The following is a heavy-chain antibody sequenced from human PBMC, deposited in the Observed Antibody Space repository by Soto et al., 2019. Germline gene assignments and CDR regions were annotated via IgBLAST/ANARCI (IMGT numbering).Heavy chain of an antibody. J-gene: IGHJ6*03. CDR2: IYPGDSDI. D-gene: IGHD1-26*01. CDR1: GYSFTSYW. V-gene: IGHV5-51*01. CDR3: ARHVGPPATRRGYYYYYYMDV. Sequence: GESLKISCKGSGYSFTSYWIGWVRQMPGKGLEWMGIIYPGDSDITYSPSFQGQVTISADKSISTAYLQWSSLKASDTAMYYCARHVGPPATRRGYYYYYYMDVWGRGTTVTVSS.